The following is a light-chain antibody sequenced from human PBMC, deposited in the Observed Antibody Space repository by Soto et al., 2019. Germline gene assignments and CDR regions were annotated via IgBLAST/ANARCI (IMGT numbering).Light chain of an antibody. CDR3: HQRQSWPRT. CDR1: QYINTR. CDR2: QTS. Sequence: EIVLTQSPATLSSFPGDRVTLSCRASQYINTRLAWYQHRPGQAPRLLIYQTSIRAAGIPARFSASGSGTDFTLTISDVQPEDFALYYCHQRQSWPRTFGQGTTADIK. V-gene: IGKV3-11*01. J-gene: IGKJ1*01.